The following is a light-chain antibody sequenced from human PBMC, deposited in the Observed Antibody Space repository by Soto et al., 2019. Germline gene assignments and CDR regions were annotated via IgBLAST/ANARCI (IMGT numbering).Light chain of an antibody. Sequence: DIQLTHSPSTLSASVGDRVTLTCRASHSLNTRLAWYQQKPGKAPKLLIYAASSLQSGVPSRFSGSGSGTDFTLTISSLQPEDFATYYCQQSYSTPTWTFGQGTKVDIK. CDR1: HSLNTR. V-gene: IGKV1-39*01. CDR3: QQSYSTPTWT. CDR2: AAS. J-gene: IGKJ1*01.